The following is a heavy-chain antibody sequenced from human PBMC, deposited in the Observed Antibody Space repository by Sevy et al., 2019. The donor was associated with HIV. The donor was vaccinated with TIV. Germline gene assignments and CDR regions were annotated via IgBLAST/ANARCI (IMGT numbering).Heavy chain of an antibody. V-gene: IGHV4-34*01. CDR2: INHSGST. CDR3: ARVRVVRIYYYYYMDV. J-gene: IGHJ6*03. D-gene: IGHD2-15*01. Sequence: SETLSLTCAVYGGSFSGYYWSWIRQPPGKGLEWIGEINHSGSTNYNPSLKSRVTISVDTSKNQSSLKLSSVTAADTAVYYCARVRVVRIYYYYYMDVWGKGTTVTVSS. CDR1: GGSFSGYY.